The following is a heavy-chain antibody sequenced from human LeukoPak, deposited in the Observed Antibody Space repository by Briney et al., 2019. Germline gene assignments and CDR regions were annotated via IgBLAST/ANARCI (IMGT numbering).Heavy chain of an antibody. J-gene: IGHJ4*02. Sequence: GGSLRLSCAASGFTFDDYAMHWVRQAPGKGLEWVSGISWNSGSIGYADSVKGRFTVSRDNAKNSLYLQMNSLRAEDTALYYCAKGGRGYSYGYQVDYWGQGTLVTVSS. CDR3: AKGGRGYSYGYQVDY. CDR1: GFTFDDYA. D-gene: IGHD5-18*01. CDR2: ISWNSGSI. V-gene: IGHV3-9*01.